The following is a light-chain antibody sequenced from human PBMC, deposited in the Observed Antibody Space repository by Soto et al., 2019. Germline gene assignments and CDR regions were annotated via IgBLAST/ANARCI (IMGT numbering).Light chain of an antibody. J-gene: IGLJ1*01. CDR1: ALPKQY. CDR2: KDS. CDR3: QSADSSGTYV. V-gene: IGLV3-25*02. Sequence: SYELTQPPSVSVSPVQTARITCSGDALPKQYAYWYQQKPGQAPVLVIYKDSERPSGIPERFSGSSSGTTVTLTISGVQAEDEADYYCQSADSSGTYVFGTGTKV.